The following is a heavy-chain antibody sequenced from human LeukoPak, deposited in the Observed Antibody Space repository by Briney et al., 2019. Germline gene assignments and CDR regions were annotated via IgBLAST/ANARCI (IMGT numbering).Heavy chain of an antibody. V-gene: IGHV1-18*01. CDR3: ARDPSDGDGSYLGDY. CDR2: ISAYNGNT. D-gene: IGHD1-26*01. CDR1: GYTFTSYG. J-gene: IGHJ4*02. Sequence: ASVKVSCKASGYTFTSYGISWVRQAPGQGLEWMGWISAYNGNTNYAQKLQGRVTMTTDTSTSTAYMELRSLRSDDTAVYYCARDPSDGDGSYLGDYWGQGTLVTVSS.